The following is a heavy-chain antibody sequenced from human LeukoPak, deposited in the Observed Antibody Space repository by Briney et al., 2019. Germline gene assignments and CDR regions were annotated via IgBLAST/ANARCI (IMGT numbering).Heavy chain of an antibody. CDR3: AKGPVLRFLEWLSYLDY. CDR1: GGSISSSSYY. V-gene: IGHV3-23*01. CDR2: ISGSGGST. J-gene: IGHJ4*02. D-gene: IGHD3-3*01. Sequence: ETLSLTCTVSGGSISSSSYYWGWIRQPPGKGLEWVSAISGSGGSTYYADSVKGRFTISRDNSKNTLYLQMNSLRAEDTAVYYCAKGPVLRFLEWLSYLDYWGQGTLVTVSS.